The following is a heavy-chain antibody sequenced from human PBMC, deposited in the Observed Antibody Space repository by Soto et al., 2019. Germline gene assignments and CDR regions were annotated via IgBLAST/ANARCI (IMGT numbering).Heavy chain of an antibody. J-gene: IGHJ6*02. CDR2: INPNDGGT. D-gene: IGHD6-19*01. CDR1: GYAFNGYY. V-gene: IGHV1-2*02. Sequence: ASVKVSCKASGYAFNGYYIHWVRQAPGQGLELMGWINPNDGGTSYAQKFQGRVTMASDTPTSTAYMELSRLRSDDTAVYYRARDGQWLVTPYYYYGMDVWGQGTTVTVYS. CDR3: ARDGQWLVTPYYYYGMDV.